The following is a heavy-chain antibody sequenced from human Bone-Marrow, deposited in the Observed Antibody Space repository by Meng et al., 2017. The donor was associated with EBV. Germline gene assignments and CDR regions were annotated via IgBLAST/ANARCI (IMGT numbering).Heavy chain of an antibody. V-gene: IGHV4-4*02. D-gene: IGHD6-19*01. CDR1: GASISSGYW. Sequence: QVELQGSGPGVGKPSGTLCLTCAVSGASISSGYWWTWVRQPPGKGLEWIGEVSHSGSTNYNPSLKSRVTISLDKSENQFFLKVTSVTAADTAVYYCAASPGWWRLDYWGQGTLVTVSS. CDR3: AASPGWWRLDY. J-gene: IGHJ4*02. CDR2: VSHSGST.